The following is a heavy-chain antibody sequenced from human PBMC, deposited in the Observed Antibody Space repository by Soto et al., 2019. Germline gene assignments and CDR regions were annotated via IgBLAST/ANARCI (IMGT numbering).Heavy chain of an antibody. Sequence: QVQLVQSGAEVKKPGSSVKVSCKASGGTFSSYAISWVRQAPGQGLEWMGGIIPIFGTANYAQKFQGRVTITPDESTSTAYMELSSLRSEDTAVYYCARVGCSGGSCYSEHDYYYGMDVWGQGTTVTVSS. CDR1: GGTFSSYA. J-gene: IGHJ6*02. CDR2: IIPIFGTA. V-gene: IGHV1-69*05. D-gene: IGHD2-15*01. CDR3: ARVGCSGGSCYSEHDYYYGMDV.